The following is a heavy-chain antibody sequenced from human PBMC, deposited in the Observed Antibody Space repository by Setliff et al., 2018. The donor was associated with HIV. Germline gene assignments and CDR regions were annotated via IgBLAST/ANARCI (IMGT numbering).Heavy chain of an antibody. D-gene: IGHD6-13*01. Sequence: SETLSLTCTVSGGSINSYYWSWIRQPPGKGLEWIGSISYSGNTYSSPSLKSRVIISVDASTNQVSLELNSVTAADTAVYYCARDVVGQQLPNYWGQGTLVTVSS. CDR1: GGSINSYY. V-gene: IGHV4-59*12. CDR2: ISYSGNT. CDR3: ARDVVGQQLPNY. J-gene: IGHJ4*02.